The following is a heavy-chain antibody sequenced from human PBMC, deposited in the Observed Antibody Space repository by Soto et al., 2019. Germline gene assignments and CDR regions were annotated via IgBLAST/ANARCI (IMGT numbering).Heavy chain of an antibody. CDR1: GASISISSYY. V-gene: IGHV4-39*01. Sequence: SEILSLTCTVSGASISISSYYWGWIRQPPGKGLEWIGSIYYSGSTYYNPSLKSRVTISVDTPKNQFSLKLSSVTAADTAVYYCARSPPGTAMVIVAYWGQGTLVPVSS. D-gene: IGHD5-18*01. CDR3: ARSPPGTAMVIVAY. CDR2: IYYSGST. J-gene: IGHJ4*02.